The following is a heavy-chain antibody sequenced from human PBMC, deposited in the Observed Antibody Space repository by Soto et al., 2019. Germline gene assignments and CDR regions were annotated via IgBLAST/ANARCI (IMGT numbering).Heavy chain of an antibody. D-gene: IGHD3-22*01. CDR3: ARGRGYHSNDSYYAY. CDR2: IIPIFGTA. J-gene: IGHJ4*02. CDR1: GANFSRHA. V-gene: IGHV1-69*13. Sequence: ASVKISCKAPGANFSRHAISWVRQAPAQGLEWIGGIIPIFGTANHAQKFQGRVTIIADESTSTVYMELSSLRSEDTAMYSCARGRGYHSNDSYYAYWGQGTLVAVSS.